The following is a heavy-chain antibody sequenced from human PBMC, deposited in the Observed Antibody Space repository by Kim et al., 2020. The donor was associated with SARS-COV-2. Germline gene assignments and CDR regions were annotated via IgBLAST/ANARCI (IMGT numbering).Heavy chain of an antibody. CDR2: MNPNSGNT. CDR3: ARVGIAVAGTGDYYYYGMDV. J-gene: IGHJ6*02. V-gene: IGHV1-8*01. Sequence: ASVKVSCKASGYTFTSYDINWVRQATGQGLEWMGWMNPNSGNTGYAQKFQGRVTMTRNTSISTAYMELSSLRSEDTAVYYCARVGIAVAGTGDYYYYGMDVWGQGTTVTVSS. CDR1: GYTFTSYD. D-gene: IGHD6-19*01.